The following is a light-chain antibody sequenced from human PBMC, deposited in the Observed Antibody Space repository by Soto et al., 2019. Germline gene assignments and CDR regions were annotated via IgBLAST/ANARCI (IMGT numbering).Light chain of an antibody. V-gene: IGKV1-33*01. J-gene: IGKJ1*01. Sequence: DIQMTQSPSSLSASVGDRVTITCQASQDISNYLNWYQQKPGKAPKLLIYDASNLEKGVPSRFSGSGSGTDFTFTISSLQPEDIETYYCQQYDNLPWTFGQGTKVEI. CDR1: QDISNY. CDR2: DAS. CDR3: QQYDNLPWT.